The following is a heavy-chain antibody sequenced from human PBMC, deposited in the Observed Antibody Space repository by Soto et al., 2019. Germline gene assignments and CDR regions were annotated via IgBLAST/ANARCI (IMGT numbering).Heavy chain of an antibody. Sequence: TSETLSLTCAVSGYSIRSGYFWGWIRQPPGKGLEWIGSMYHSGITYYNLSLKSRVTISVDTSKDQLSLKLSSATAADTAVYYCARVGPWVPYYYDSSPYTFENWFDPWGQGALVTVSS. D-gene: IGHD3-22*01. CDR2: MYHSGIT. V-gene: IGHV4-38-2*01. CDR1: GYSIRSGYF. J-gene: IGHJ5*02. CDR3: ARVGPWVPYYYDSSPYTFENWFDP.